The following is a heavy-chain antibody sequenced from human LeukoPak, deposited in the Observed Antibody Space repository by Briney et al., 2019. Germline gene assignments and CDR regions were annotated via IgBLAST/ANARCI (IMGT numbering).Heavy chain of an antibody. CDR1: GGTFSSYA. V-gene: IGHV1-69*05. Sequence: AASVKVSCKASGGTFSSYAISWVRQAPGQGLEWMGRIIPIFGTANYAQKFQGRVTITTDESTSTAYMELSSLRSEDTAVYYCASSSHLDIVATTSDRYYYYYMDVWGKGTTVTVSS. J-gene: IGHJ6*03. CDR3: ASSSHLDIVATTSDRYYYYYMDV. CDR2: IIPIFGTA. D-gene: IGHD5-12*01.